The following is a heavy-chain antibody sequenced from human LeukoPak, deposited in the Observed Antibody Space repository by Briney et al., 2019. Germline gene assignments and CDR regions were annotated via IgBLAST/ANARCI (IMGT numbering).Heavy chain of an antibody. D-gene: IGHD5-18*01. Sequence: GASVKVSCKASGYTFTGYYMHWVRQAPGQGLEWMGWINPNSGGTNYAQKFQGRVTMTRDTSISTAYMEQSRLRSDDTAVYYCAKSGYSYGSSYFDYWGQGTLVTVSS. V-gene: IGHV1-2*02. CDR3: AKSGYSYGSSYFDY. CDR1: GYTFTGYY. J-gene: IGHJ4*02. CDR2: INPNSGGT.